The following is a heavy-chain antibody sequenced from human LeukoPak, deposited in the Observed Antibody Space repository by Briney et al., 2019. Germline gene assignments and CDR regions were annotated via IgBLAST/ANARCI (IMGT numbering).Heavy chain of an antibody. Sequence: GGSLRLSCAGSGFMITNSMIWVRQAPGKGLEWVSSINSRSTSIYYADSVKGRFTISRDNAKKSLSLQMNSLRAEDTAVYYCARGIWGSYREDYWGQGTLVTVSS. CDR2: INSRSTSI. J-gene: IGHJ4*02. CDR1: GFMITNS. CDR3: ARGIWGSYREDY. V-gene: IGHV3-21*01. D-gene: IGHD3-16*02.